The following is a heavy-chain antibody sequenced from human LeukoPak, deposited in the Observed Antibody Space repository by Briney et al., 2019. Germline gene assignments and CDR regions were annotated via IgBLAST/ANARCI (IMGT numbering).Heavy chain of an antibody. CDR2: IRGSSSHT. CDR1: GFTFSDFY. D-gene: IGHD5-24*01. J-gene: IGHJ4*02. Sequence: PGESLRLSCAASGFTFSDFYMSWIRRAPGKGLEWVTYIRGSSSHTNYAVSVRGRFTISRDNDKRTLSLQMNGLRAEDTAVYYCARSREYDGWAKLYFDYWGQGALVTGSS. V-gene: IGHV3-11*03. CDR3: ARSREYDGWAKLYFDY.